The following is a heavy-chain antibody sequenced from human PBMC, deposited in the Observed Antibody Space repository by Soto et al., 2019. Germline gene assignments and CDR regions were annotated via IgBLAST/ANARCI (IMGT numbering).Heavy chain of an antibody. CDR2: MNPNSGNT. J-gene: IGHJ6*03. CDR3: ARVWGSYYYYYMDV. Sequence: ASVKVFCKASGYTFTSYDINWVRQATGQGLEWMGWMNPNSGNTGYAQKFQGRVTMTRNTSISTAYMELSSLRSEDTAVYYCARVWGSYYYYYMDVWGKGTTVTVSS. D-gene: IGHD7-27*01. V-gene: IGHV1-8*01. CDR1: GYTFTSYD.